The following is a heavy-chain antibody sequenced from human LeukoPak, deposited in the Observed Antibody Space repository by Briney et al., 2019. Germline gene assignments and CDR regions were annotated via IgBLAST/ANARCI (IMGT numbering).Heavy chain of an antibody. V-gene: IGHV1-3*01. J-gene: IGHJ6*02. CDR3: ARGPPPYDFSMDYGMDV. CDR1: GYTFTSYA. D-gene: IGHD3-3*01. CDR2: INAGNGNT. Sequence: ASVKVSCKASGYTFTSYAMHWVRQAPGQRLEWMGWINAGNGNTKYSQKFQGRVTITRDTSASTAYMELGSLRSEDTAVYYCARGPPPYDFSMDYGMDVWGQGTTVTVSS.